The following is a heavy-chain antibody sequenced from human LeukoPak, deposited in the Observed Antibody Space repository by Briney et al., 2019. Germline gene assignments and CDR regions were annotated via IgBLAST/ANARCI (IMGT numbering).Heavy chain of an antibody. CDR1: GFTFSTYG. V-gene: IGHV3-30*03. CDR3: SSGARFGELLSPLDH. Sequence: GGSLRLSCAASGFTFSTYGMHWVRQAPGKGLEWVAVISYDGSNKYYADSVKGRFTISRDNSKNTLYLQMNSLRAEDTAVYYCSSGARFGELLSPLDHWGQGTLVTVSS. D-gene: IGHD3-10*01. CDR2: ISYDGSNK. J-gene: IGHJ4*02.